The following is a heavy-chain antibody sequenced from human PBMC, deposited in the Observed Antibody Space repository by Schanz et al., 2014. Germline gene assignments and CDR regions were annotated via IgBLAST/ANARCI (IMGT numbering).Heavy chain of an antibody. D-gene: IGHD3-22*01. Sequence: QVQLVESGGGVVQPGRSLRLSCGASGFTFSDYGTHWVRQAPGKGLEWVAIISYDGRHKNYADSVKGRFTISRDNSKNTMDLQMNSLRPEDTAVYYCAKDHFGHYDSSGCSDCYYYGMDVWGQGTTVTVSS. CDR1: GFTFSDYG. CDR2: ISYDGRHK. CDR3: AKDHFGHYDSSGCSDCYYYGMDV. V-gene: IGHV3-30*18. J-gene: IGHJ6*02.